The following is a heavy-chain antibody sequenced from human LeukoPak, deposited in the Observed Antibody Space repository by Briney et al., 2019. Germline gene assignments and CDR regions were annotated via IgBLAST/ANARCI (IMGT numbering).Heavy chain of an antibody. V-gene: IGHV3-21*01. CDR3: ARAGLRASNWFDP. Sequence: GGSLRLSCAASGFTFSSYSMNWVRQAPGKGLGWVSSISSSSSYIYYADSVKGRFTISRDNAKNSLYLQMNSLRAEDTAVYYCARAGLRASNWFDPWGQGTLVTVSS. CDR2: ISSSSSYI. J-gene: IGHJ5*02. CDR1: GFTFSSYS. D-gene: IGHD5-12*01.